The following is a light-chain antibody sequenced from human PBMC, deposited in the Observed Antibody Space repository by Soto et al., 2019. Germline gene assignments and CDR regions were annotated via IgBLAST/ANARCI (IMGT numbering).Light chain of an antibody. Sequence: DIQMTQSPSILSASVGDRVTITCRASQSITHWLAWYQQKPGKAPKLLIHKASTLESGVPSRFSGSGFGTEFTLTISGLQPEDSATYYCQQYERYSTFGQGTKVDIK. V-gene: IGKV1-5*03. J-gene: IGKJ1*01. CDR3: QQYERYST. CDR1: QSITHW. CDR2: KAS.